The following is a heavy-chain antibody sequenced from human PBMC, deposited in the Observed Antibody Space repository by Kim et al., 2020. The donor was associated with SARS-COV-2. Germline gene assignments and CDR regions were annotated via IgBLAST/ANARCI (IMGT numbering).Heavy chain of an antibody. CDR2: INPNSGGT. V-gene: IGHV1-2*02. CDR1: GYTFTGYY. Sequence: ASVKVSCKASGYTFTGYYMHWVRQAPGQGLEWMGWINPNSGGTNYAQKFQGRVTMTRDTSISTAYMELSRLRSDDTAVYYCARELAAGTHYYYYGMDVWGQGTTVTVSS. D-gene: IGHD6-13*01. CDR3: ARELAAGTHYYYYGMDV. J-gene: IGHJ6*02.